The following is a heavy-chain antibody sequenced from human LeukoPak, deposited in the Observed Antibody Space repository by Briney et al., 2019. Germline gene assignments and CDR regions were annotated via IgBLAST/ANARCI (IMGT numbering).Heavy chain of an antibody. CDR3: AKESKDYYGSGNQPYFDY. CDR2: IGFDGINK. V-gene: IGHV3-33*06. J-gene: IGHJ4*02. Sequence: GGSLRLSCAVSGFAFSSYGMHWVRQAAGNGLEWVAVIGFDGINKYYADSVKGRFTIPKDNSNNTLYLQMNSLRAEDTAVYYCAKESKDYYGSGNQPYFDYWGPGTLVTVSS. CDR1: GFAFSSYG. D-gene: IGHD3-10*01.